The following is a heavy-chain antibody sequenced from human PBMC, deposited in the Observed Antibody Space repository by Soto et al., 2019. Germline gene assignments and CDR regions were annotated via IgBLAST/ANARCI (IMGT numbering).Heavy chain of an antibody. V-gene: IGHV3-23*01. J-gene: IGHJ4*02. CDR1: GFTFSSYA. CDR2: ISGSGGST. D-gene: IGHD3-22*01. CDR3: AKDIRGYPPIYYFDY. Sequence: PGGSLRLSCAASGFTFSSYAMSWVRQAPGEGLEWVSAISGSGGSTYYADSVKGRFTISRDNSKNTLYLQMNSLRAEDTAVYYCAKDIRGYPPIYYFDYWGQGTLVTVSS.